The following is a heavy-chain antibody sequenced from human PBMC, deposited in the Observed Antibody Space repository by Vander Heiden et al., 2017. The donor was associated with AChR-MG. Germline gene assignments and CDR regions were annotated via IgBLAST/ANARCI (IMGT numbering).Heavy chain of an antibody. CDR2: ISAYNGNT. Sequence: QVQLVQSGAEVKKPGASVKVSCKASGYPFPGYGISWVRQAPGQGLEWMGWISAYNGNTNYAQKLQGRVTMTTDTSTSTAYMELRSLRSDDTAVYFCARVGPHWYSSGWYRFDYWGQGTLATVSS. V-gene: IGHV1-18*01. J-gene: IGHJ4*02. D-gene: IGHD6-19*01. CDR1: GYPFPGYG. CDR3: ARVGPHWYSSGWYRFDY.